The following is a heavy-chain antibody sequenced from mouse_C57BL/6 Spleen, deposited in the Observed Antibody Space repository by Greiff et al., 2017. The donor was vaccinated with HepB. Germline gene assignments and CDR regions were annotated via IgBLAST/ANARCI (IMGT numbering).Heavy chain of an antibody. V-gene: IGHV14-3*01. J-gene: IGHJ1*03. CDR3: ARSGHYDYDGWYFDV. Sequence: EVQLQQSVAELVRPGASVKLSCTASGFNIKNTYMHWVKQRPEQGLEWIGRIDPAIGNTKSAPKFQGKATITADTSSNTAYLQLSSLTSEDTAIYYCARSGHYDYDGWYFDVWGTGTTVTVSS. CDR1: GFNIKNTY. CDR2: IDPAIGNT. D-gene: IGHD2-4*01.